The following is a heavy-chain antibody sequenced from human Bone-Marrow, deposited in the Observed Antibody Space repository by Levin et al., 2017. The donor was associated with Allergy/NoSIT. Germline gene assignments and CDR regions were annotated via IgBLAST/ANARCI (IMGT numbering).Heavy chain of an antibody. V-gene: IGHV1-46*01. CDR1: GYTFTSSY. D-gene: IGHD6-13*01. CDR3: ARGGITAAGTWGQFDD. CDR2: INPSSGNT. J-gene: IGHJ4*02. Sequence: ASVKVSCKASGYTFTSSYVHWVRQAPGQGLEWMGIINPSSGNTAYARKFQGRVTLTRDTSTSTVHMELSSPTAADSAGYHCARGGITAAGTWGQFDDWGQGTLVTVSS.